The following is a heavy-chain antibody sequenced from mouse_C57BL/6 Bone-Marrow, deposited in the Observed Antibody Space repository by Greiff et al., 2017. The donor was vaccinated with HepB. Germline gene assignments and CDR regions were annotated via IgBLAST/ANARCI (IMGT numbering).Heavy chain of an antibody. CDR2: IRNKANGYTT. V-gene: IGHV7-3*01. CDR1: GFTFTDYY. J-gene: IGHJ2*01. Sequence: DVHLVESGGGLVQPGGSLSLSCAASGFTFTDYYMSWVRQPPGKALEWLGFIRNKANGYTTEYSASVKGRFTISRDNSQSILYLQMNALRAEDSATYYCARWGDVHYWGQGTTLTVSS. D-gene: IGHD3-3*01. CDR3: ARWGDVHY.